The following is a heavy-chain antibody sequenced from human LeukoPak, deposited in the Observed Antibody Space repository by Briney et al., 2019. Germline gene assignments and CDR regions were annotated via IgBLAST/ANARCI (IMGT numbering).Heavy chain of an antibody. Sequence: AASVKVSCKASEYTFTSYDINWVRQATGQGPEWMGWMNPNSGNTGYAQKFQGRVTMTRNTSISTAYMELSSLTFEDTAVYYCARGRHPGPTWISEYWGQGTLVTVSS. CDR3: ARGRHPGPTWISEY. J-gene: IGHJ4*02. CDR2: MNPNSGNT. CDR1: EYTFTSYD. D-gene: IGHD5-12*01. V-gene: IGHV1-8*01.